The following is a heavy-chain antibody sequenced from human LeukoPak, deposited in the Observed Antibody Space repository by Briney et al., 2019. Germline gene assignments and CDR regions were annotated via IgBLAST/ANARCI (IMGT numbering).Heavy chain of an antibody. CDR1: GFTFTNYW. D-gene: IGHD1-26*01. J-gene: IGHJ4*02. CDR2: IGGTGSPI. CDR3: ARARGATDY. V-gene: IGHV3-11*01. Sequence: GGSLRLSCAASGFTFTNYWMSWVRLAPGKGLEWISYIGGTGSPIYYADSVKGRFTISRDNAKKSLYLQMSSLRADDTAVYYCARARGATDYWGQGTLVTVSS.